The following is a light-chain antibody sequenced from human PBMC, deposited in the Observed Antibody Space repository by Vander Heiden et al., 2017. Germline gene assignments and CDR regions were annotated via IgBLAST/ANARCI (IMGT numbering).Light chain of an antibody. CDR3: KGWYSSSDDPVV. J-gene: IGLJ3*02. CDR1: NIGSKS. V-gene: IGLV3-21*02. CDR2: DAR. Sequence: SYVLTPPPSVSVAPGQTARITCGGNNIGSKSVQWYQQWPGQAPVLVVSDARPRPQGRPERYSGSSSGNTTTVTSRRVGSGDEADHYCKGWYSSSDDPVVFGGGTKVTVL.